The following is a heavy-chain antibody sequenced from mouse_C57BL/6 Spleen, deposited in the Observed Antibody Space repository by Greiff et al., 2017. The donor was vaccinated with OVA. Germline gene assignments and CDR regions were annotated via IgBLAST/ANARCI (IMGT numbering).Heavy chain of an antibody. CDR1: GYAFSSSW. D-gene: IGHD2-3*01. CDR3: ARSYDGPFDY. J-gene: IGHJ2*01. Sequence: QVQLKQSGPELVKPGASVKISCKASGYAFSSSWMNWVKQRPGKGLEWIGRIYPGDGDTNYNGKFKGKATLTADKSSSTAYMQLSSLTSEDSAVYFCARSYDGPFDYWGQGTTLTVSS. V-gene: IGHV1-82*01. CDR2: IYPGDGDT.